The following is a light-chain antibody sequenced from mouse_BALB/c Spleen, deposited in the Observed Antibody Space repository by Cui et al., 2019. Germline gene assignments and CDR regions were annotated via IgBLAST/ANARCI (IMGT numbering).Light chain of an antibody. CDR1: SSVSY. Sequence: QIVLTQSPAIMSASLGEEITLTCSASSSVSYMHWYQQKSGTSPKLLIYSTSNLASGVPSRFSGSGSGTFYSLTISSVEAEDAADYYCNQWSSYPFGGGTKLEIK. CDR2: STS. V-gene: IGKV4-80*01. CDR3: NQWSSYP. J-gene: IGKJ1*01.